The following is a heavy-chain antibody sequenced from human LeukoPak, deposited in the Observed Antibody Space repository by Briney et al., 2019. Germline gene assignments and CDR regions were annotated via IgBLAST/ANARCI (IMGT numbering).Heavy chain of an antibody. CDR3: AKPGRGTNARSRFDP. Sequence: GGSLRLSCAASGFTFSSYGMHWVRQAPGKGLEWVAVTSYDGSNKYYADSVKGRFTISRDNSKNTLYLQMNSLRAEDTAVYYCAKPGRGTNARSRFDPWGQGTLVTVSS. D-gene: IGHD2-8*01. CDR2: TSYDGSNK. J-gene: IGHJ5*02. V-gene: IGHV3-30*18. CDR1: GFTFSSYG.